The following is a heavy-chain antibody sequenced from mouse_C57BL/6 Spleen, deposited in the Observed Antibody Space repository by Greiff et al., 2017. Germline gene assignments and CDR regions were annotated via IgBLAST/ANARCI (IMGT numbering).Heavy chain of an antibody. D-gene: IGHD1-1*01. V-gene: IGHV1-50*01. CDR1: GYTFTSYW. Sequence: QVQLQQPGAELVKPGASVKLSCKASGYTFTSYWMQWVKQRPGQGLEWIGEIEPSDSYTNYNQKFKGKATFTVDTSSSTAYMQLSSLTSEDSAVYYCARDYGSSSYAMDYWGQGTSVTVSS. CDR3: ARDYGSSSYAMDY. CDR2: IEPSDSYT. J-gene: IGHJ4*01.